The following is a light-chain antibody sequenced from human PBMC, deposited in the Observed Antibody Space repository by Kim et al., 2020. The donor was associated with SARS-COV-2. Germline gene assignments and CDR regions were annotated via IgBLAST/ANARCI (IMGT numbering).Light chain of an antibody. V-gene: IGLV1-47*01. Sequence: ELTQPPSASGTPGQRVTISCSGSSSKIGSNYVYWYQQLPGTAPKLLIYRNNQRPSGVPDRFSGSKSGTSASLAISGLRSEDEADYYCAAWDDSLSGVFGGGTQLTVL. CDR3: AAWDDSLSGV. J-gene: IGLJ3*02. CDR2: RNN. CDR1: SSKIGSNY.